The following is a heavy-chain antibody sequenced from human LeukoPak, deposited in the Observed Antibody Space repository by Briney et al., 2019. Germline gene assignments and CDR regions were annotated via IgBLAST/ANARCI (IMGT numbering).Heavy chain of an antibody. Sequence: PGGSLRLSCTASAFTLSTYAMSWVRQAPGKGLEWVSGISAGKGNTYYADSVKGRFTISRDNSKNTLYLQMNSLRAEDTALYFCAKDPRGDYDSGWLYYDQWGQGAQVTVSS. V-gene: IGHV3-23*01. CDR3: AKDPRGDYDSGWLYYDQ. CDR2: ISAGKGNT. D-gene: IGHD3-22*01. CDR1: AFTLSTYA. J-gene: IGHJ4*02.